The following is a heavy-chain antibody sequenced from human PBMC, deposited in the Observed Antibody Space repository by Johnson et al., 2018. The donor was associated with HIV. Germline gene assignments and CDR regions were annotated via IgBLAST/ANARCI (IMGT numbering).Heavy chain of an antibody. J-gene: IGHJ3*02. CDR3: TRAEWHDAFDI. CDR2: IRSKAYGGTT. D-gene: IGHD1-14*01. V-gene: IGHV3-49*04. CDR1: GFTFGDYA. Sequence: EVQLVESGGGVVQPGRSLRLSCTASGFTFGDYAMSWVRQAPGKGLEWVGFIRSKAYGGTTEYAASVKGRFTISRDDSKSIAYLQMNSLKTEDTAVYYCTRAEWHDAFDIWGQGTMVTVSS.